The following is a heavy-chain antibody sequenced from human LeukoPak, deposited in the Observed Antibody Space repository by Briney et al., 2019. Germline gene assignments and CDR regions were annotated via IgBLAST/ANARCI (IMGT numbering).Heavy chain of an antibody. CDR2: IIPIFGTA. D-gene: IGHD2-2*01. CDR1: GGTFSSYA. CDR3: AREGVIPADVNSSPDI. V-gene: IGHV1-69*13. J-gene: IGHJ3*02. Sequence: GASVKVSCKASGGTFSSYAISWVRQAPGQGLEWMGGIIPIFGTANYAQKFQGRVTITADESTSTAYMELSSLRSEDTAVYYCAREGVIPADVNSSPDIWGQGTMVTVSS.